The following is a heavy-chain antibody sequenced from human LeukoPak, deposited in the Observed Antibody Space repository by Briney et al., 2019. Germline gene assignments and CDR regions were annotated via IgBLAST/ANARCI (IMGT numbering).Heavy chain of an antibody. J-gene: IGHJ4*02. CDR2: IYYSGST. V-gene: IGHV4-31*03. CDR1: GGSISSGGYY. CDR3: ARDLREPYFDY. D-gene: IGHD1-26*01. Sequence: TSQTLSLTCTVSGGSISSGGYYWSWIRQHPGRGLEWIGYIYYSGSTYYNPSLKSRVTISVDTSKNQFSLKLSSVTAADTAVYYCARDLREPYFDYWGQGTLVTVSS.